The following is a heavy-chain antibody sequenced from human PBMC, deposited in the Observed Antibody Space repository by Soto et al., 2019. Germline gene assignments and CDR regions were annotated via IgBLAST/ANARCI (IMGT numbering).Heavy chain of an antibody. Sequence: QVQLQESGPGLVKPSGTLSLTCAVSGGSISSSNWWSWVRQPPGKGLEWIGEIYHSGSTNYNPSLKSRVTISVDKSKNQFYLTLSSVTAADTAVYYCARSPDSSGYYPRWYYYGMDVWGQGTTVTVSS. CDR2: IYHSGST. V-gene: IGHV4-4*02. D-gene: IGHD3-22*01. CDR1: GGSISSSNW. CDR3: ARSPDSSGYYPRWYYYGMDV. J-gene: IGHJ6*02.